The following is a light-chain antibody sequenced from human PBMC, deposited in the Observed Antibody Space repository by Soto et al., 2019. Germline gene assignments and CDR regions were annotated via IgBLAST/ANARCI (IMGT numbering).Light chain of an antibody. Sequence: EIVLTQFPATLSLSPGERATLSCRASQSVSSFLAWYQQKPGQAPRLLMYEASNRATGIPARFSGGGSGTEFTLTISSLESEDFAVYYCQQRMNWPLTFGQGTRLEI. J-gene: IGKJ5*01. V-gene: IGKV3-11*01. CDR1: QSVSSF. CDR2: EAS. CDR3: QQRMNWPLT.